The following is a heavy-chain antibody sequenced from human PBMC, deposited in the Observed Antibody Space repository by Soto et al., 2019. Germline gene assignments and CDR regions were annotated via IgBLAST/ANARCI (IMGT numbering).Heavy chain of an antibody. CDR3: GRYGYSYSARLFEF. CDR2: IYHSGRT. J-gene: IGHJ4*02. CDR1: GGTLISPGYY. Sequence: PSVLQSHSCPVSGGTLISPGYYLGLIRPPPGKGQEWIGSIYHSGRTYYTPSLKSRVTMSVDTSKNQLSLKLSSVTAADTAGDYCGRYGYSYSARLFEFWGQG. D-gene: IGHD5-18*01. V-gene: IGHV4-39*07.